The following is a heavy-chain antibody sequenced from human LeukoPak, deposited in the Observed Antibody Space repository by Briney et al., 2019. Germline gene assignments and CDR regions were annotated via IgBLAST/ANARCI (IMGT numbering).Heavy chain of an antibody. J-gene: IGHJ4*02. CDR1: GFTFSSYS. V-gene: IGHV3-48*01. CDR2: ISSSSSTI. D-gene: IGHD6-19*01. Sequence: GGSLRLSCAASGFTFSSYSMNWVRQAPGKGLEWVSYISSSSSTIYYADSVKGRFTISRDNAKNSLYLQMNSLRAEDTAVYYCAKHSGYSSGKGYYFDYWGQGTLVTVSS. CDR3: AKHSGYSSGKGYYFDY.